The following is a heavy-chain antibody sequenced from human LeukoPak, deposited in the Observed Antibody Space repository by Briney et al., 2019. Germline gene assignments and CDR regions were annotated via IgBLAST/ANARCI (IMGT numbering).Heavy chain of an antibody. D-gene: IGHD2-2*01. V-gene: IGHV3-30-3*01. CDR2: ISYDGSNK. J-gene: IGHJ6*02. CDR1: GFTFNNYV. Sequence: GGSLRLSCAASGFTFNNYVIHWVRQAPGKGLESVAVISYDGSNKDYADSVKGRFTISRDNSNNTLFLQMKSLIREDTAVYYCARGQIPTAKRDYYFYGMDVWGQGTTVTVS. CDR3: ARGQIPTAKRDYYFYGMDV.